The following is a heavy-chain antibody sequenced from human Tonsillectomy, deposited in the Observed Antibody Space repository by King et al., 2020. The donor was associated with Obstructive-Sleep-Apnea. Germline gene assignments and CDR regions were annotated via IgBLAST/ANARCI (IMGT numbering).Heavy chain of an antibody. CDR2: IYYSGST. CDR3: ARNTHWFDP. V-gene: IGHV4-39*07. D-gene: IGHD2-15*01. Sequence: LQLQESGPGLVKPSETLSLTCTVSGGSISSSSYYWGWIRQPPGKGLEWIGSIYYSGSTHYNPSLKSRVTISVDHSKKQFSLKLSAVTAPDTAVYYCARNTHWFDPWGQGTLVTVSS. CDR1: GGSISSSSYY. J-gene: IGHJ5*02.